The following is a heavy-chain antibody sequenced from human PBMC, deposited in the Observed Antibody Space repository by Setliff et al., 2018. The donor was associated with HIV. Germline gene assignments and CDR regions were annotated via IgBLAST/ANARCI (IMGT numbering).Heavy chain of an antibody. Sequence: ASVKVSCKASGYTFINYGISWVRQAPGQGLEWMGWISAYNGNTNYAQQLQSRVTMTTDTSTSTAYTELRSLRSDDTAVYYCARDGYYYDGSAYSTFDYWGQGTLVTVSS. CDR3: ARDGYYYDGSAYSTFDY. D-gene: IGHD3-22*01. V-gene: IGHV1-18*01. J-gene: IGHJ4*02. CDR1: GYTFINYG. CDR2: ISAYNGNT.